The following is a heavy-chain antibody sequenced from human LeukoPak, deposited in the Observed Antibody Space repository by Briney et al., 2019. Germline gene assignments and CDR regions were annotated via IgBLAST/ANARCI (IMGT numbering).Heavy chain of an antibody. Sequence: GGSRRLSCAASGITASSNYMSWVRQAPGKGLEGGSVIYSGGSTYNADTVKGRFTISRDNTKNTLYLQMNSLRAEETAVYYCARGNGSGSYEDYWGQGTLVTVSS. CDR3: ARGNGSGSYEDY. CDR1: GITASSNY. V-gene: IGHV3-53*01. CDR2: IYSGGST. D-gene: IGHD3-10*01. J-gene: IGHJ4*02.